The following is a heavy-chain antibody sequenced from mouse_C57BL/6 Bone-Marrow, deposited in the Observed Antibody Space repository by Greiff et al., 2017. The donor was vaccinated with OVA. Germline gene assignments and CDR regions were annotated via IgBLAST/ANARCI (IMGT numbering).Heavy chain of an antibody. D-gene: IGHD1-1*01. CDR2: ISNLAYSI. CDR1: GFTFSDYG. Sequence: EVMLVESGGGLVQPGGSLKLSCAASGFTFSDYGMAWVRQAPRKGPEWVAFISNLAYSIYYADTVTGRFTISRENAKNTLYLEMSSLRSEDTAMYYCARRGTSTNWYFDVWGTGTTVTVSS. J-gene: IGHJ1*03. V-gene: IGHV5-15*01. CDR3: ARRGTSTNWYFDV.